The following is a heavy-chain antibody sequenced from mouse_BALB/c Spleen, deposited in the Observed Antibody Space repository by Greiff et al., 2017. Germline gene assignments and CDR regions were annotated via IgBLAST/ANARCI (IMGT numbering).Heavy chain of an antibody. V-gene: IGHV5-17*02. CDR3: ARSGLRQKMDY. J-gene: IGHJ4*01. CDR1: GFTFSSFG. D-gene: IGHD2-2*01. CDR2: ISSGSSTI. Sequence: EVQGVESGGGLVQPGGSRKLSCAASGFTFSSFGMHWVRQAPEKGLEWVAYISSGSSTIYYADTVKGRFTISRDNPKNTLFLQMTSLRSEDTAMYYCARSGLRQKMDYWGQGTSVTVSS.